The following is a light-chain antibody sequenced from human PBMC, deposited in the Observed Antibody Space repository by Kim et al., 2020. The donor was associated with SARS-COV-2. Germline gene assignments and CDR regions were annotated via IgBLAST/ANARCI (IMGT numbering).Light chain of an antibody. Sequence: DIVMTQSPDSLGVSLGERATINCKSSQSVLYSSNNKNYLAWYQQKSGQPPKLLIYWASTRESGVPDRFSGSGSGTDFTLTINSLQAEDVAVYYCQQYYSTPLTFGGGTKVDIK. J-gene: IGKJ4*01. V-gene: IGKV4-1*01. CDR3: QQYYSTPLT. CDR1: QSVLYSSNNKNY. CDR2: WAS.